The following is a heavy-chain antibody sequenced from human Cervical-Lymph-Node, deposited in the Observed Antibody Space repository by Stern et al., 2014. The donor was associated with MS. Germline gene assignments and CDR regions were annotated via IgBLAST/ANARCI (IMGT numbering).Heavy chain of an antibody. Sequence: EMQLVESGGGLVQPGGSLRLSCAASGFTFSSSAMSWVRQAPGKGLEWVSAISGSGGSTYYADSVKGRFTSSRDNSKNTLYLQMNSLRAEDTAVYYCAKDPMATIEEGYWGQGTLVTVSS. J-gene: IGHJ4*02. CDR1: GFTFSSSA. D-gene: IGHD5-24*01. CDR2: ISGSGGST. CDR3: AKDPMATIEEGY. V-gene: IGHV3-23*04.